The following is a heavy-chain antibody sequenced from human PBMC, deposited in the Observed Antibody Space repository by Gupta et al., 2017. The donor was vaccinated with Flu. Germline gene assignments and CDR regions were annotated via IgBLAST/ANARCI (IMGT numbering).Heavy chain of an antibody. CDR3: AKAVDDSSGYYPPYYYYGMDV. Sequence: EVQLVESGGVVVKPGGSLRLSCPASDFTFADYTMPWFRQAPGKGLEWVCLISWDGGSTYYADSVKGRCTISRDNSTISLYLQMNSLRTEDTTLYYCAKAVDDSSGYYPPYYYYGMDVWGQGTTVTVSS. V-gene: IGHV3-43*01. J-gene: IGHJ6*02. CDR2: ISWDGGST. CDR1: DFTFADYT. D-gene: IGHD3-22*01.